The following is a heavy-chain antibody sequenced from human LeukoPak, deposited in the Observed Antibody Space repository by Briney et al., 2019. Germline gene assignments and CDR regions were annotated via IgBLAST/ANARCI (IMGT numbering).Heavy chain of an antibody. J-gene: IGHJ6*03. Sequence: PSETLSLTCAVSGYSISSGDYWGWIRQPPGKGLERIGNIYHSGSTFYNPSLKSRVTISVHTSKNQFSLKLSSVTAADTAVYYCARITGSYYYYYMDVWGKGTTVTVSS. D-gene: IGHD3-10*01. CDR3: ARITGSYYYYYMDV. CDR2: IYHSGST. V-gene: IGHV4-38-2*01. CDR1: GYSISSGDY.